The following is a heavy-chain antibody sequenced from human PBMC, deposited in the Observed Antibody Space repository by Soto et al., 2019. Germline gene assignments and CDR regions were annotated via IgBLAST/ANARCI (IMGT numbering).Heavy chain of an antibody. CDR2: IVVGSGNT. CDR1: GFTFTSSA. CDR3: ARGTPEDYYYYYMDV. J-gene: IGHJ6*03. Sequence: SVKVSCTASGFTFTSSAMQWVRQARGQRLEWIGWIVVGSGNTNYAQKFQERVTITRDMSTSTAYMELSSLRAEDTAVYYCARGTPEDYYYYYMDVWGKGTTVTVSS. V-gene: IGHV1-58*02.